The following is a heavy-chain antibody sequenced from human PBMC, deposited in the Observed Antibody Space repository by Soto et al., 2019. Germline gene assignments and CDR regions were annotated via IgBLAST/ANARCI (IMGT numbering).Heavy chain of an antibody. D-gene: IGHD6-19*01. Sequence: SCKASGFTFSNYAMSWVRQAPGKGLECVSGTTGSGSFTFYTDSVKGRFTISRDNSKNTLYLQMSSLRAEDTAVYYCAKDPGFATGWSHFWGQGTLVTVS. CDR3: AKDPGFATGWSHF. J-gene: IGHJ4*02. CDR1: GFTFSNYA. CDR2: TTGSGSFT. V-gene: IGHV3-23*01.